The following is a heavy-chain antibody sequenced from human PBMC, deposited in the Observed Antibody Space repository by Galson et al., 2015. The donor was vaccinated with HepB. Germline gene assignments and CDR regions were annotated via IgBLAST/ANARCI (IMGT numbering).Heavy chain of an antibody. Sequence: SLRLSCAASGFTFSDYSMNWVRQAPGMGLEWVSSISSNSSYIYYADSVKGRFTIPRDSSKNTLYLQMNSLRAEDTAVYYCANLACTQTIHLGDFDYWGQGTLVTVSS. CDR1: GFTFSDYS. V-gene: IGHV3-21*04. D-gene: IGHD5-18*01. CDR3: ANLACTQTIHLGDFDY. CDR2: ISSNSSYI. J-gene: IGHJ4*02.